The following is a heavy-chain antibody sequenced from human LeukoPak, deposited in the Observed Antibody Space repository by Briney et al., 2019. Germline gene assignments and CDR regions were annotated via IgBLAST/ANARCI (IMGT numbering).Heavy chain of an antibody. J-gene: IGHJ4*02. CDR2: IYTSGST. CDR1: GGSISSGSYY. D-gene: IGHD3-10*01. Sequence: SETLSLTCTVSGGSISSGSYYWSWIRQPAGTGLEWIGRIYTSGSTNYNPSLKSRVTISVDPSKNQFSLKLTSVIAADTAVYYCARAGWFGELYGPLDFWGQGTLVTVSS. V-gene: IGHV4-61*02. CDR3: ARAGWFGELYGPLDF.